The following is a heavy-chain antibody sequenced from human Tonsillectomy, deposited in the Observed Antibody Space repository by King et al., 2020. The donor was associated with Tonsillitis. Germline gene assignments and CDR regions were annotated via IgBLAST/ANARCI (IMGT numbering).Heavy chain of an antibody. Sequence: VQLVESGGGLVQPGGSLRLSCAASGFTFSSYAMSWVRQAPGKGLEWVSVIYSGGSSTYYADSVKGRFTISRDNSKNTLYLQMNSLRAEDTAVYYCAKGGGSSCLADYYYGMDVWGQGTTVTVSS. CDR1: GFTFSSYA. J-gene: IGHJ6*02. CDR2: IYSGGSST. D-gene: IGHD6-13*01. CDR3: AKGGGSSCLADYYYGMDV. V-gene: IGHV3-23*03.